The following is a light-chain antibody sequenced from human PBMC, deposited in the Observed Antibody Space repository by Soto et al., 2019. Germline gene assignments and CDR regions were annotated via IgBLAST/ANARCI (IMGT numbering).Light chain of an antibody. V-gene: IGKV3-11*01. Sequence: EIVLTQSPVTLSVSPGERATLSCRASQSVGNLLAWYQQRPGQAPRLLMYDVVNRATGIPARLSGSGSGTDFTLTISSLETEDSAVYYCQKSGSFGQGTKLEIK. CDR2: DVV. J-gene: IGKJ2*01. CDR3: QKSGS. CDR1: QSVGNL.